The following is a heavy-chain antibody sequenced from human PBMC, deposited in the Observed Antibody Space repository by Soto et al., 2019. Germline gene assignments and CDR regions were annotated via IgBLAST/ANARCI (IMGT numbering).Heavy chain of an antibody. J-gene: IGHJ4*02. CDR1: GFTFSSYG. D-gene: IGHD3-10*01. V-gene: IGHV3-30*03. CDR3: ARERHYDSGSTYNMFDY. Sequence: GSLRLSCAASGFTFSSYGMHWVRQAPGKGLEWVAVISYDGSNKYYADSVKGRFTISRDNSKNTLYLQMNSLRAEDTAVYYCARERHYDSGSTYNMFDYWGQGTLVTVSS. CDR2: ISYDGSNK.